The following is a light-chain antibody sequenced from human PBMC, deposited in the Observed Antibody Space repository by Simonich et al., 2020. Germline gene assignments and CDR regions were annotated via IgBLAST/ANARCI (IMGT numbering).Light chain of an antibody. CDR3: QQYYSTPYT. V-gene: IGKV4-1*01. J-gene: IGKJ2*01. CDR2: WAS. CDR1: QSVLYSSNNKNY. Sequence: PDSLAVSLGERATINCKSSQSVLYSSNNKNYLAWYQQKPGQPPKLLIYWASTRESGVPDRFSGSGSGTDFTLTISSLQAEDVAVYYCQQYYSTPYTFGQGTKVEIK.